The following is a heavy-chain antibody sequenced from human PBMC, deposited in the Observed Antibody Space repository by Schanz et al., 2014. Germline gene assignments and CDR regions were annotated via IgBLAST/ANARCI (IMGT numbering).Heavy chain of an antibody. J-gene: IGHJ4*02. CDR3: AKDLHSNSGNYYSYYFDS. CDR1: GFTVSNSY. CDR2: ISDSGDST. Sequence: DVQLVDSGGGLVQPGGSLRLSCAASGFTVSNSYIHWVRQAPGKGLEWVSDISDSGDSTHYADSVKGRFTISRDNAKNSLFLQMNSLRAEDTAVYFCAKDLHSNSGNYYSYYFDSWGPGALVTVSS. V-gene: IGHV3-48*01. D-gene: IGHD3-10*01.